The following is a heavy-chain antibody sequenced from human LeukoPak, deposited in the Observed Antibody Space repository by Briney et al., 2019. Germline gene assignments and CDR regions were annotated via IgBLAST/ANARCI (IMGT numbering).Heavy chain of an antibody. V-gene: IGHV1-18*01. CDR2: ISAYNGNT. CDR1: GYTFTSYG. Sequence: ASVKVSCKASGYTFTSYGISWVRQAPGQGLEWMGWISAYNGNTNYAQKLQGRVNMTTDTSTSTAYMELRSLRSDDTAVYYCARGSYCSGGSCYLGPLFDPWGQGTLVTVSS. D-gene: IGHD2-15*01. J-gene: IGHJ5*02. CDR3: ARGSYCSGGSCYLGPLFDP.